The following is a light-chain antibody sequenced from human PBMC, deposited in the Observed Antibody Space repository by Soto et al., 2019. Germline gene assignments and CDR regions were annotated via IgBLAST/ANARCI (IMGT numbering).Light chain of an antibody. CDR1: SSDVGGYNY. CDR3: SSYATGSTL. CDR2: DVS. V-gene: IGLV2-14*03. Sequence: QSALTQPASVSGSPGQSITISCTGTSSDVGGYNYVSWYQQHPGKAPKLMIYDVSYRPSGVSDRFSGSKSGNTASLTISGLQAGDEADYYCSSYATGSTLFGGGTKLTVL. J-gene: IGLJ2*01.